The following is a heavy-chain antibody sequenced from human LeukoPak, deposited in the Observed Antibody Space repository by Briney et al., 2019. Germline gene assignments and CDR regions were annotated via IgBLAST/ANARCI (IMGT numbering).Heavy chain of an antibody. CDR1: GYTFTSYD. CDR3: ARLYGDYWYYYYGMDV. V-gene: IGHV1-8*01. D-gene: IGHD4-17*01. Sequence: ASVKVSCKASGYTFTSYDINWVRQATGQGLEWMGWMNPNSGNTGYAQKFQGRVTMTRNTSISTAYMELSSLRSEDTAVYYCARLYGDYWYYYYGMDVWGQGTTVTVSS. CDR2: MNPNSGNT. J-gene: IGHJ6*02.